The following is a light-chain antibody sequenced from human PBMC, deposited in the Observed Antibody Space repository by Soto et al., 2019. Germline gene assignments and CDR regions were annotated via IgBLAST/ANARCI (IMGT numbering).Light chain of an antibody. CDR2: DVS. CDR3: SSYTSSKTYV. Sequence: QYVLARPVSVSGSPGQSITISCTGTSSDVGGYDFVSWYHQHPGKAPKLMISDVSNRPSGGSNRFSGSKSGNTASLTISGLQAEDEADYYCSSYTSSKTYVFGTGTKVTVL. CDR1: SSDVGGYDF. V-gene: IGLV2-14*01. J-gene: IGLJ1*01.